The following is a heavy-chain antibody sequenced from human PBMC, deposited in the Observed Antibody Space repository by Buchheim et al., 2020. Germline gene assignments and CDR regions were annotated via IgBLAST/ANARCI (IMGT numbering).Heavy chain of an antibody. CDR1: GGSISSGGYY. CDR3: ARFLGTYYYDSSGYYVPGGFDY. V-gene: IGHV4-31*03. D-gene: IGHD3-22*01. CDR2: IYYSGST. J-gene: IGHJ4*02. Sequence: QVQLQESGPGLVKPSQTLSLTCTVSGGSISSGGYYWSWIRQHPGKGLEWIGYIYYSGSTYYNPSLKCRVTISVDTSKNQFSLKLSSVTAADTAVYYCARFLGTYYYDSSGYYVPGGFDYWGQGTL.